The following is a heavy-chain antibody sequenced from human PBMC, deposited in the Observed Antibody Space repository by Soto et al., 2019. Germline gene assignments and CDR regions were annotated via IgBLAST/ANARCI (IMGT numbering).Heavy chain of an antibody. J-gene: IGHJ6*02. V-gene: IGHV1-18*01. CDR3: AREGEMSYYYYGLDV. CDR2: ISGYTGHT. CDR1: GYTFTTYG. D-gene: IGHD3-16*01. Sequence: QVQLVQSGAEVRKPGASVKVSCKASGYTFTTYGISWVRQAPGQGLEWMGGISGYTGHTKYAQKFQGRVTMTTDTSTSTVYMDLRSLRSDDTAVYYCAREGEMSYYYYGLDVWGQWTTVTVSS.